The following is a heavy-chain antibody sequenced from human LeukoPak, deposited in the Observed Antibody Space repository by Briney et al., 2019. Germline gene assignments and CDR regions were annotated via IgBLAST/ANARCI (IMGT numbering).Heavy chain of an antibody. CDR1: GYTLTELS. D-gene: IGHD1-26*01. J-gene: IGHJ4*02. CDR2: FDPEDGET. Sequence: ASVKVSCKVSGYTLTELSMHWVRQAPGKGLEWMGGFDPEDGETIYAQKFQGRVTMTEDTSTDTAYMELSSLRSEDTAVYYCAIQEWELTLGGLPGQLDYWGQGTLVTVSS. CDR3: AIQEWELTLGGLPGQLDY. V-gene: IGHV1-24*01.